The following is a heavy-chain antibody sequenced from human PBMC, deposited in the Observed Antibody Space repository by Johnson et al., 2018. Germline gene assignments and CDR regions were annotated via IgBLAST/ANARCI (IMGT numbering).Heavy chain of an antibody. CDR1: GGTFSSYA. V-gene: IGHV1-69*01. Sequence: QVQLVESGAEVKKPGSSVKVSCKASGGTFSSYAISWVRQAPGQGLEWMGGIIPIFGTANYAQKFQGRVTITADEATSTAYMELSSLGSEAPAVYYCASDLTYGSGTDYYYYGMDVGGQGTTVTVSS. D-gene: IGHD3-10*01. CDR3: ASDLTYGSGTDYYYYGMDV. CDR2: IIPIFGTA. J-gene: IGHJ6*02.